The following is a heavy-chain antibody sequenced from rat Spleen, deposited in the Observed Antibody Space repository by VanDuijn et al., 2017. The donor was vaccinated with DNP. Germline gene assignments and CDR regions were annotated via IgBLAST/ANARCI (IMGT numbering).Heavy chain of an antibody. Sequence: EVQLMESGGGLVQPGRSLKLSCAASGFTFSNYYMAWVRQAPTKGLEWVAYISTGGGSTYYRDSVKGRFTISRDNAKSTLYLQMDSLRSEDTATYYCTTFDYYSSRPYYFDYWGQGVMVTVSS. CDR1: GFTFSNYY. CDR3: TTFDYYSSRPYYFDY. D-gene: IGHD1-2*01. J-gene: IGHJ2*01. V-gene: IGHV5-27*01. CDR2: ISTGGGST.